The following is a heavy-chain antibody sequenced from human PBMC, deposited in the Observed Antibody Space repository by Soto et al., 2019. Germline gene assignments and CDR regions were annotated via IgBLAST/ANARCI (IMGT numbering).Heavy chain of an antibody. Sequence: GGSLRLSCAASGFTFSSYSMNWVRQAPGKGLEWVSSISSSSSYIYYADSVKGRFTISRDNAKNSLYLQMNSLRAEDTAVYYCARGSSIAVAGAFDIWGQGTMVTVSS. CDR1: GFTFSSYS. D-gene: IGHD6-19*01. CDR3: ARGSSIAVAGAFDI. CDR2: ISSSSSYI. J-gene: IGHJ3*02. V-gene: IGHV3-21*01.